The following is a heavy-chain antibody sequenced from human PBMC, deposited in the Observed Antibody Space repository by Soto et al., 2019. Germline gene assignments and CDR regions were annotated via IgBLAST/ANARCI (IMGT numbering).Heavy chain of an antibody. D-gene: IGHD3-22*01. V-gene: IGHV1-69*13. Sequence: SVKVSCKASGGTFSSYAISWVRQAPGQGLEWIGGIIPIFGTANYAQKFQGRVTITADESTSTAYMELSSLRSEDTAVYYCARGGSDSSGYPPLTGMDVWGQGTTVTVSS. CDR2: IIPIFGTA. J-gene: IGHJ6*02. CDR3: ARGGSDSSGYPPLTGMDV. CDR1: GGTFSSYA.